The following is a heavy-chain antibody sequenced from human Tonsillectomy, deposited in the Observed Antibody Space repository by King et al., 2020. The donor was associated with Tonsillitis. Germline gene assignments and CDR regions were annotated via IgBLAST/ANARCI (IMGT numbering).Heavy chain of an antibody. V-gene: IGHV3-23*04. CDR2: ISGSGGST. CDR3: AKVGRYQLLGPGAFDI. J-gene: IGHJ3*02. Sequence: DVQLVESGGGLVQPGGSLRLSCAASGFTFSSYAMSWVRQAPGKGLEWVSAISGSGGSTYYADSVKGRFTISRDNSKNTLYLQMNSLRAEDTAVYYCAKVGRYQLLGPGAFDIWGQGTMVTVSS. CDR1: GFTFSSYA. D-gene: IGHD2-2*01.